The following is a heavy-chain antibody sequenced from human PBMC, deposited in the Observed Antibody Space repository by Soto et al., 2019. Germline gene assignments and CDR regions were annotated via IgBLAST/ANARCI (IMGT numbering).Heavy chain of an antibody. CDR1: GGSVSNGMYD. J-gene: IGHJ2*01. V-gene: IGHV4-61*01. CDR3: ARSAIATHWFFDL. D-gene: IGHD5-18*01. Sequence: LSLTCTVSGGSVSNGMYDWSWIRQPPGKGLEWIGNVYFTGTTIYNPSLKSRVTMSVDTYKDQFFLKLTSVTAADTALYYCARSAIATHWFFDLWGRGTLVTVSS. CDR2: VYFTGTT.